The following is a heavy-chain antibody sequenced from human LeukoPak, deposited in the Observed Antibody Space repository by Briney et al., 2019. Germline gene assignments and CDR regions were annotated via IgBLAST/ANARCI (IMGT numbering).Heavy chain of an antibody. CDR2: FDPEDGET. Sequence: ASVKVSCKVSGYTLTEVSMHWVRQAPGKGLEWMGGFDPEDGETIYAQKFQGRVTMTEDTSTDTAYMELNSLRSDDTAVYYCATDPGETVPAAKGPRGDYCYGMDVWGQGTTVTVSS. D-gene: IGHD2-2*01. CDR3: ATDPGETVPAAKGPRGDYCYGMDV. V-gene: IGHV1-24*01. CDR1: GYTLTEVS. J-gene: IGHJ6*02.